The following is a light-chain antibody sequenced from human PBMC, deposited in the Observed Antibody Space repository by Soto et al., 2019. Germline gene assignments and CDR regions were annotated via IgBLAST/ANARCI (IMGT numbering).Light chain of an antibody. CDR2: DAS. CDR1: QSFINNY. J-gene: IGKJ4*01. CDR3: QQFSSYPLT. Sequence: EIVLTQSPGTLSLSPGERATLSCRASQSFINNYLAWYQQKPGQAPRLLIYDASSRATGIPDRFSGGGSGTDFTLTISRLEPEDFAVYYCQQFSSYPLTFGGGTKV. V-gene: IGKV3-20*01.